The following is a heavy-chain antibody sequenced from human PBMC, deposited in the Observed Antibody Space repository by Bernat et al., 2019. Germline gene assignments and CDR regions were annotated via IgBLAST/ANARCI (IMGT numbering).Heavy chain of an antibody. CDR1: GFTFSSYW. Sequence: EVQLVESGGGLVQPGGSLRLSCAASGFTFSSYWMSWVRQAPGKGLEWVANIKQDGSEKYYVDSVKGRFTISRDNAKNSLYLQMNSLRAEDTAVYYWARDAKLQRGKFDYWGQGTLVTVSS. V-gene: IGHV3-7*01. CDR2: IKQDGSEK. J-gene: IGHJ4*02. CDR3: ARDAKLQRGKFDY.